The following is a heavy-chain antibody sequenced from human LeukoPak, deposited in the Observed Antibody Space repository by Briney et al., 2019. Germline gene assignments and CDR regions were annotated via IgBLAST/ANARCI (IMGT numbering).Heavy chain of an antibody. J-gene: IGHJ6*03. V-gene: IGHV1-69*05. CDR3: VRVADSSSWYGSHYYYYYMDV. Sequence: SVKVSCKASGGTFSSYAISWVRQAPGQGLEWMGGIIPIFGTANYAQKFQGRVTITTDESTSTAYMELSSLRSEDTAVYYCVRVADSSSWYGSHYYYYYMDVWGKGTTVTVSS. CDR1: GGTFSSYA. CDR2: IIPIFGTA. D-gene: IGHD6-13*01.